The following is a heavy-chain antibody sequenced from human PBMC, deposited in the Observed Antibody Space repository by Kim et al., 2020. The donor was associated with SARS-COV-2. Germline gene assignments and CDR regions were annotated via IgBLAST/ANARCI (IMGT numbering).Heavy chain of an antibody. CDR2: IYYSGST. J-gene: IGHJ3*02. CDR3: ASRVSLITIFGVVIPDAFDI. Sequence: SETLSLTCTVSGGSISSSSYYWGWIRQPPGKGLEWIGSIYYSGSTYYNPSLKSRVTISVDTSKNQFSLKLSSVTAADTAVYYCASRVSLITIFGVVIPDAFDIWGQGTMVTVSS. V-gene: IGHV4-39*01. CDR1: GGSISSSSYY. D-gene: IGHD3-3*01.